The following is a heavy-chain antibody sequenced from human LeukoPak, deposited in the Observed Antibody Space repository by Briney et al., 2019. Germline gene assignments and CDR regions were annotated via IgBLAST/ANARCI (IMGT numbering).Heavy chain of an antibody. CDR2: INHSGST. J-gene: IGHJ4*02. Sequence: SETLSLTCTVSGGSISSSSYYWSWIRQPPGKGLEWIGEINHSGSTNYNPSLKSRVTISVDTSKNQFSLKLSSVTAADTAVYYCASKSSGSYSTPFDYWGQGTLVTVSS. D-gene: IGHD1-26*01. CDR3: ASKSSGSYSTPFDY. CDR1: GGSISSSSYY. V-gene: IGHV4-39*07.